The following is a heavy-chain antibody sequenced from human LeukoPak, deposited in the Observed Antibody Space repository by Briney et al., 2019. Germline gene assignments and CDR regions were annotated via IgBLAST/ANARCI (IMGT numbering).Heavy chain of an antibody. CDR3: AREPIEGWGLDY. J-gene: IGHJ4*02. D-gene: IGHD7-27*01. CDR1: GGSISSGGYY. V-gene: IGHV4-31*03. CDR2: IYYSGST. Sequence: SETLSLTCTVSGGSISSGGYYWSWIRQHPGKGLEWIGYIYYSGSTYYNPSLKSRVTISVDTSKNQFSLKLSSVTAADTAVYYCAREPIEGWGLDYWGQGTLVTVSS.